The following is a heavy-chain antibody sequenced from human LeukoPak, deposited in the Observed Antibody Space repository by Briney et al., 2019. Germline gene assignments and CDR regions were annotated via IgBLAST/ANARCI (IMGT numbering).Heavy chain of an antibody. D-gene: IGHD6-19*01. CDR2: IYYNGNT. CDR3: AREYSSGLSWFDP. CDR1: GGSINNYY. Sequence: SETLSLTCTLSGGSINNYYWSWIRQPPGKGLEWIGCIYYNGNTNYNPSLKSRVTISVDTSKNQFSLKLSSVTAADTAVYFCAREYSSGLSWFDPWGQGTLVTVSS. J-gene: IGHJ5*02. V-gene: IGHV4-59*01.